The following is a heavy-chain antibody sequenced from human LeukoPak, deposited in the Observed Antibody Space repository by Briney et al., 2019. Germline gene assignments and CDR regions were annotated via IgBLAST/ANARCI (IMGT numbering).Heavy chain of an antibody. D-gene: IGHD6-13*01. J-gene: IGHJ6*02. V-gene: IGHV4-59*01. Sequence: PSETLSLTCTVSGGSISSYYWSWIRQPPGKGLEWIGYIYYSGSTNYNPSLKSRVTISVDTSKNQFSLKLSSVTAADTAVYYCAGGSGSSWPYYYYYGMDVWGQGTTVTVSS. CDR2: IYYSGST. CDR1: GGSISSYY. CDR3: AGGSGSSWPYYYYYGMDV.